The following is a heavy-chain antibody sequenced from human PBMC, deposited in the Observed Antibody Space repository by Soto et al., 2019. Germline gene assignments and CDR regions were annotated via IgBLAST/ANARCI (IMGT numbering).Heavy chain of an antibody. Sequence: ASVKVSCKASGYTFTSYAMHWVRQAPGQRLEWTGTINAGNTNINYAQKFQGRVTMTKDPSTSTAYMELRSLTSDDTAVYYCARGRPHDYWGQGTLVTVSS. J-gene: IGHJ4*02. CDR3: ARGRPHDY. CDR1: GYTFTSYA. CDR2: INAGNTNI. V-gene: IGHV1-3*01.